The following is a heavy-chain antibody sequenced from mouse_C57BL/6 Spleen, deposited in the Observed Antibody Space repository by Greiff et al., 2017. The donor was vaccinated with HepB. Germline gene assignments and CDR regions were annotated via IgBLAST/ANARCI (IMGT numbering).Heavy chain of an antibody. CDR1: GFTFNTYA. D-gene: IGHD2-5*01. V-gene: IGHV10-3*01. CDR2: IRSKSSNYAT. Sequence: EVMLVESGGGLVQPKGSLKLSCAASGFTFNTYAMHWVRQAPGKGLEWVARIRSKSSNYATYYADSVKDRFTISRDDSQSMLYLQMNNLKTEDTAMYYCVRADSKSYYYAMEYWGQGTSVTVSS. CDR3: VRADSKSYYYAMEY. J-gene: IGHJ4*01.